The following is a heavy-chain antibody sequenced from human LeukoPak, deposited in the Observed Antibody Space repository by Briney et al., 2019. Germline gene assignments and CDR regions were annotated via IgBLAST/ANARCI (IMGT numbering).Heavy chain of an antibody. Sequence: GGSLRLSCAVSGFTFSSYSMNWVRQAPGKGLEWVSYISSSSSTIYYADSVKGRFTISRDNAKNSPYLQMNSLRAEDTAVYYCAREPRIATPTWSRHAGGAPVYWGQGTLVTVSS. CDR2: ISSSSSTI. J-gene: IGHJ4*02. V-gene: IGHV3-48*01. CDR3: AREPRIATPTWSRHAGGAPVY. D-gene: IGHD6-13*01. CDR1: GFTFSSYS.